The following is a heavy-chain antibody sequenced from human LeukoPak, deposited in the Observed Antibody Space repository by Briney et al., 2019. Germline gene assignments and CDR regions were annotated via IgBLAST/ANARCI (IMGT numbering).Heavy chain of an antibody. D-gene: IGHD4-23*01. Sequence: ASVKVSCKASGGTFSSYAISWVRQAPGQGLEWMGRIIPILGIANYAQKFQGRVTITADKSTSTAYMELSSLRSEDTAVYYCATDTVVTGFDYWGQGTLVTVSS. J-gene: IGHJ4*02. CDR1: GGTFSSYA. V-gene: IGHV1-69*04. CDR2: IIPILGIA. CDR3: ATDTVVTGFDY.